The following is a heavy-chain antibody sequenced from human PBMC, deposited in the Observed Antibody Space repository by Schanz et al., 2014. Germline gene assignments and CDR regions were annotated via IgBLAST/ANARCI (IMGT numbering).Heavy chain of an antibody. D-gene: IGHD3-22*01. Sequence: EVQLLESGGGLVQPGGSLRLSCAASAFIFRSYSMHWVRQAPGKGLEWVSYISRSSSTIYYADSVRGRFTISRDNAKNSLYLQMNSLRAEDTGVYYCARGREVVAKIFDVWGQGTMVTVSS. V-gene: IGHV3-48*01. J-gene: IGHJ3*01. CDR2: ISRSSSTI. CDR1: AFIFRSYS. CDR3: ARGREVVAKIFDV.